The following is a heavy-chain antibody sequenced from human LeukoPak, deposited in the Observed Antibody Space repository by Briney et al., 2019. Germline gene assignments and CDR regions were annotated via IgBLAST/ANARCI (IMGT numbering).Heavy chain of an antibody. D-gene: IGHD2-2*01. CDR3: AAALVPAAIIYFDY. Sequence: VASVKVSRKVSGYTLTELSMHWVRQAPGKGLEWMGGFDPEDGETIYAQKFQGRVTMTEDTSTDTAYMELSSLRSEDTAVYYCAAALVPAAIIYFDYWGQGTLVTASS. J-gene: IGHJ4*02. V-gene: IGHV1-24*01. CDR1: GYTLTELS. CDR2: FDPEDGET.